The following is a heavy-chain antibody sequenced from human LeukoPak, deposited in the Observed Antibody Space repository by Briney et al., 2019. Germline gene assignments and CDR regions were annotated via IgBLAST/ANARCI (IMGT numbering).Heavy chain of an antibody. J-gene: IGHJ4*02. D-gene: IGHD5-12*01. CDR3: ARGNSGYGTHYQFDY. CDR1: GYTFTSYY. Sequence: ASVKVSCKASGYTFTSYYMLWVRQAPGQGLEWMGIINPSGGSTSYAQKFQGRVTMTRDMSTSTVYMELSSLRSEDTAVYYCARGNSGYGTHYQFDYWGQGTLVTVSS. V-gene: IGHV1-46*01. CDR2: INPSGGST.